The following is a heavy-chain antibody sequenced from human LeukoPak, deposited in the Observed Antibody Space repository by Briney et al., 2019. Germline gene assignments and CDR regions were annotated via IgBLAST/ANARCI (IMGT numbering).Heavy chain of an antibody. V-gene: IGHV3-66*01. Sequence: GSLRLSCAASGFIVSRNYMSWVRQAPGKGLEWVSVIHSGRSTYYADSVKGRFIISRDDCTNTLYLQMNSLRSEDTAVYYCASDPGGNQNGFDIWGQGTMVTVSS. CDR1: GFIVSRNY. J-gene: IGHJ3*02. CDR2: IHSGRST. CDR3: ASDPGGNQNGFDI. D-gene: IGHD3-16*01.